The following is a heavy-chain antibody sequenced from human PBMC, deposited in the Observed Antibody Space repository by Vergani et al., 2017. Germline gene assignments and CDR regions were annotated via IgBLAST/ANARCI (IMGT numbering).Heavy chain of an antibody. CDR1: GFTFSSHA. Sequence: EVQLLQSEGAVVRPGGSLRLSCVASGFTFSSHAMSWVRQGHGQVLEWVSRIKNTGDSTHYADSVKGRFTISRDKSKNTLDLQMNSLRVEDTAVYYCGRESDNDNWGQGTLVTVSS. V-gene: IGHV3-23*01. CDR2: IKNTGDST. D-gene: IGHD1-1*01. CDR3: GRESDNDN. J-gene: IGHJ4*02.